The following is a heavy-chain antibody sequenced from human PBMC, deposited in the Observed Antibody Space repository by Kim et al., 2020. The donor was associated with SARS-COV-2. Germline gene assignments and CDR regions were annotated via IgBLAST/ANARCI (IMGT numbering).Heavy chain of an antibody. D-gene: IGHD5-18*01. V-gene: IGHV3-23*01. J-gene: IGHJ4*02. CDR2: ISGSGVST. CDR3: AVGYSYGYWDY. Sequence: GGSLRLSCGASGFTFSSYALSWVRQAPGKGLEWVSIISGSGVSTYYADSVKGRFTISRDNSKNTLYLQMNSLRAEDTALYYCAVGYSYGYWDYWGQGTLVTVSS. CDR1: GFTFSSYA.